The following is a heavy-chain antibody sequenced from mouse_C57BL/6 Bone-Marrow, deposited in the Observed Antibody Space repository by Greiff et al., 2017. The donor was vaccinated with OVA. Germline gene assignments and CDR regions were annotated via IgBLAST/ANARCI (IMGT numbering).Heavy chain of an antibody. Sequence: EVQRVESGGGLVQPGGSLSLSCAASGFTFTDYYMSWVRQPPGKALEWLGFIRNKANGYTTEYSASVKGRFTISRDNSQSILYLQMNALRAEDSATYYCARYYDYDIRGAMEYWGQGTSVTVSP. CDR3: ARYYDYDIRGAMEY. CDR2: IRNKANGYTT. D-gene: IGHD2-4*01. CDR1: GFTFTDYY. V-gene: IGHV7-3*01. J-gene: IGHJ4*01.